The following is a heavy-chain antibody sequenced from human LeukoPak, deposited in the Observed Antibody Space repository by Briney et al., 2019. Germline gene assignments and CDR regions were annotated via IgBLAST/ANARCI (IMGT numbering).Heavy chain of an antibody. CDR1: GYTFTSYD. Sequence: ASVKVSCKASGYTFTSYDINWVRQATGQGLEWMGWMNPNSGNTGYAQKFQGRVTITRNTSISTAYMELSSLRSEDTAVYYCARDRAAAGHDYWGQGTLATVSS. CDR2: MNPNSGNT. J-gene: IGHJ4*02. D-gene: IGHD6-13*01. CDR3: ARDRAAAGHDY. V-gene: IGHV1-8*03.